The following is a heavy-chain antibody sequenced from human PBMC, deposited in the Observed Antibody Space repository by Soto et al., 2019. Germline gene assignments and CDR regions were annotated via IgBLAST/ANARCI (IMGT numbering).Heavy chain of an antibody. CDR1: GFTFSSYA. J-gene: IGHJ3*02. CDR3: AKDYIGVVPDACDI. CDR2: ISDGGGST. Sequence: EVQLLESGGGLVQPGGSLRLSCAASGFTFSSYAMAWVRQPPGKGLEWVSGISDGGGSTYYADSVKGRFTISRDNSKNTDYLHMNSLRAEDTALYYCAKDYIGVVPDACDIWGQGTMVTVSS. D-gene: IGHD3-3*01. V-gene: IGHV3-23*01.